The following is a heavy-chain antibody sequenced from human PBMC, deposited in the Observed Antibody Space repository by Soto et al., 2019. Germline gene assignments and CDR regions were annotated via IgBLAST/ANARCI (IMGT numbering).Heavy chain of an antibody. V-gene: IGHV4-34*01. J-gene: IGHJ4*02. CDR3: ARAIPVYAVV. CDR2: IYHSGST. D-gene: IGHD2-2*01. Sequence: PSETLSLTCAVYGGSFSGYYWSWVRQPPGKGLEWIGYIYHSGSTYYNPSLKSRVTISVDRSKNQFSLKLSSVTAADTAVYYCARAIPVYAVVWGQGTLVTVSS. CDR1: GGSFSGYY.